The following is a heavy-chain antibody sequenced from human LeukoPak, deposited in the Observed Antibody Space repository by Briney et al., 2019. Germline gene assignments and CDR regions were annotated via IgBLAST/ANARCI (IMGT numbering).Heavy chain of an antibody. CDR1: GGSFSGYY. Sequence: SETLSLTCAVYGGSFSGYYWSWIRQPPGKGLEWIGEINHSGSTNYNPSLKSRVTISVDTSKNQFSLKLSSVTAADTAVYYCARDARGIQYYFDYWGQGTLVTVSS. J-gene: IGHJ4*02. V-gene: IGHV4-34*01. CDR3: ARDARGIQYYFDY. CDR2: INHSGST. D-gene: IGHD5-18*01.